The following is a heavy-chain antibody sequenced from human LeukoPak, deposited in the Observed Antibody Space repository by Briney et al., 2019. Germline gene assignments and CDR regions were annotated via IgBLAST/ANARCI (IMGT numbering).Heavy chain of an antibody. D-gene: IGHD7-27*01. CDR1: GFTFSDYY. CDR3: ARREFDSLGIYNY. Sequence: KTGGSLRLSCAASGFTFSDYYMSWIRQAPGKGLEWVSYISSSSSYTNYADSVKGRFTISRDNAKNSLYLQMNSLRAEDTAVYYCARREFDSLGIYNYWGQGTLVTVSS. CDR2: ISSSSSYT. V-gene: IGHV3-11*03. J-gene: IGHJ4*02.